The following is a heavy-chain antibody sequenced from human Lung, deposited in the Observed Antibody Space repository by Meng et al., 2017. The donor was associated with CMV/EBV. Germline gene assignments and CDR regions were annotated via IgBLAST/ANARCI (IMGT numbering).Heavy chain of an antibody. V-gene: IGHV4-39*07. CDR2: IYYSGST. CDR3: ARDQVRAAAGIWEPDHAFDI. CDR1: GGSISSSSYY. J-gene: IGHJ3*02. Sequence: SETLSLTCTVSGGSISSSSYYWGWIRQPPGKGLEWIGSIYYSGSTYYNPSLKSRVTISVDTSKNQFSLKLSSVTAADTAVYYCARDQVRAAAGIWEPDHAFDIWGQGXMVTVSS. D-gene: IGHD6-13*01.